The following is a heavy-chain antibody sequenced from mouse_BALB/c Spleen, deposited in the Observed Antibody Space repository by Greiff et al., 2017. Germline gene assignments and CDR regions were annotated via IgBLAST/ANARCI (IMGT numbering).Heavy chain of an antibody. V-gene: IGHV5-12-2*01. Sequence: EVQLVESGGGLVQPGGSLKLSCAASGFTFSSYTMSWVRHTPEKRLEWVAYISNGGGSTYYPDTVKGRFTISRDNAKNTLYLQMSSLKSEDTAMYYCARHGITTVVAHFDYWGQGTTLTVSS. CDR2: ISNGGGST. CDR1: GFTFSSYT. D-gene: IGHD1-1*01. CDR3: ARHGITTVVAHFDY. J-gene: IGHJ2*01.